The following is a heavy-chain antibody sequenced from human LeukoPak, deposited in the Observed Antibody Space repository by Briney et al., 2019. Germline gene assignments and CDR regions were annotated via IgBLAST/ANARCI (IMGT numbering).Heavy chain of an antibody. Sequence: GGSLRLSCAASGFTFSSYSMNWVRQAPGKGLERVSSITSTSSYIYYADSLKGQFTISRDNAKNSLYLQMNSLRAEDTAVYYCARDGEGDWENYYYYYMDVWGKGTTVTVSS. D-gene: IGHD1-26*01. J-gene: IGHJ6*03. CDR2: ITSTSSYI. V-gene: IGHV3-21*01. CDR1: GFTFSSYS. CDR3: ARDGEGDWENYYYYYMDV.